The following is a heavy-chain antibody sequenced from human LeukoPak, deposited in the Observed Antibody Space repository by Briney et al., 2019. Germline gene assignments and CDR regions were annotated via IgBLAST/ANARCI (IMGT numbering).Heavy chain of an antibody. V-gene: IGHV4-59*01. CDR2: IYYSGST. J-gene: IGHJ4*02. D-gene: IGHD6-13*01. CDR1: GVSISSYY. Sequence: SETLSLTCTVSGVSISSYYWSWIRQPPGKGLEWIGYIYYSGSTNYNPSLKNRVTISIDTSKNQFSLKLSSVTAADTAVYYCAKSGIAAAADYWGQGTLVTVSS. CDR3: AKSGIAAAADY.